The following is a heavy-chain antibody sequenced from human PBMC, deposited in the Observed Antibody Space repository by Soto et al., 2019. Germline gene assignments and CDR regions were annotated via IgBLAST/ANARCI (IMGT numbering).Heavy chain of an antibody. CDR1: GFTFSNAW. V-gene: IGHV3-15*07. Sequence: EVQLVESGGGLVKPGGSLRLSCAASGFTFSNAWMNWVRQAPGKGLEWVGRIKSKTDGGATDYAAPVKGRITISRDDSENPLYLQMDSLETEDTAMYYCTTGLGEVWGQGTLVTVSS. D-gene: IGHD3-10*01. CDR2: IKSKTDGGAT. J-gene: IGHJ4*02. CDR3: TTGLGEV.